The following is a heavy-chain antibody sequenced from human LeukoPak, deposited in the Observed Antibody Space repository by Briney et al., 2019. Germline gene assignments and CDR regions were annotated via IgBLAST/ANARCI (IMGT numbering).Heavy chain of an antibody. D-gene: IGHD6-6*01. CDR3: ARDRSMATRLWTPTDY. CDR1: GFTFSSYA. Sequence: PGGSLRLSCAASGFTFSSYAMSWVRQAPGKGLEWVSAISGSGGSTYYADSVKGRFTISRDNSKNTLYLQMNSLRADDTAVYYCARDRSMATRLWTPTDYWGQGTLVTVSS. J-gene: IGHJ4*02. V-gene: IGHV3-23*01. CDR2: ISGSGGST.